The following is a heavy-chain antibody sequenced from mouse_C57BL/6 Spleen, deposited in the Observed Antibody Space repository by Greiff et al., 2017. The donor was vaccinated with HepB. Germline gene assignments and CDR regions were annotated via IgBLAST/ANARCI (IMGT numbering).Heavy chain of an antibody. CDR1: GFSLTSYG. CDR3: ARTAQATLYYYAMDY. J-gene: IGHJ4*01. V-gene: IGHV2-2*01. CDR2: IWSGGST. Sequence: VHLVESGPGLVQPSQSLSITCTVSGFSLTSYGVHWVRQSPGKGLEWLGVIWSGGSTDYNAAFISRLSISKDNSKSQVFFKMNSLQADDTAIYYCARTAQATLYYYAMDYWGQGTSVTVSS. D-gene: IGHD3-2*02.